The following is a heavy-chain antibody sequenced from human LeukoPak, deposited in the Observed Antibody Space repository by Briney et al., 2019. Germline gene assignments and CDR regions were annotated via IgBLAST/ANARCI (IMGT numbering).Heavy chain of an antibody. CDR2: IYYSGTT. CDR1: GDSIINGGYY. J-gene: IGHJ4*02. V-gene: IGHV4-31*03. D-gene: IGHD6-6*01. CDR3: ARTPNRAARRGSYFDY. Sequence: SETLSLTCTVSGDSIINGGYYWSWIRQPPGKGLEWVGYIYYSGTTHYNPSLQRRLAMSVDTSKNQFSLKLSSVTAADTAVYYCARTPNRAARRGSYFDYWGQGTLVTVSS.